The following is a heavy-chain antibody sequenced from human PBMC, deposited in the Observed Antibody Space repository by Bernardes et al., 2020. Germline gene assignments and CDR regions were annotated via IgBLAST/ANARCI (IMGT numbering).Heavy chain of an antibody. V-gene: IGHV4-4*07. CDR1: GGSIRSSY. Sequence: SETLSLTCTVSGGSIRSSYWSWIRQHAGPGLAWIGRLYTSGRTHYNPSLKSRVTMSVDTSKNQFSLKLSSVTAADTAVYYCARDGSRTSSGYEALVLGYFDHWGQGTLVTGSS. J-gene: IGHJ4*02. D-gene: IGHD3-22*01. CDR2: LYTSGRT. CDR3: ARDGSRTSSGYEALVLGYFDH.